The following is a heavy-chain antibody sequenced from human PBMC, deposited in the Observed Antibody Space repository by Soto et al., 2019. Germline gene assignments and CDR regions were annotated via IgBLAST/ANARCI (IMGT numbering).Heavy chain of an antibody. CDR1: GGTFSSYA. CDR3: ARVGNYYDSSGYFPFDY. J-gene: IGHJ4*02. D-gene: IGHD3-22*01. Sequence: SVKVSCKASGGTFSSYAISWVRQAPGQGLEWMGGIIPIFGTANYAQKFQGRVTITADESTSTAYMELSSLRSEDTAVYYCARVGNYYDSSGYFPFDYWGQGTLVTVSS. CDR2: IIPIFGTA. V-gene: IGHV1-69*13.